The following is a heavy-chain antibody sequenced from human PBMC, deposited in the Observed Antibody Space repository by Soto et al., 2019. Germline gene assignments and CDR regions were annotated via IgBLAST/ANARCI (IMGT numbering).Heavy chain of an antibody. CDR2: IIPMFVTA. J-gene: IGHJ4*02. CDR1: GGTFSNYA. D-gene: IGHD5-12*01. Sequence: QVQLVQSGAEVKKPESSVKVSCKAPGGTFSNYAISWVRQAPGQGLEWSGGIIPMFVTANCAQRFQDRVTVPADESTNTVYMAMSSLRSAAPAVDFCASGIPPWPRRIHHGYSGWGQGTLVTASS. V-gene: IGHV1-69*12. CDR3: ASGIPPWPRRIHHGYSG.